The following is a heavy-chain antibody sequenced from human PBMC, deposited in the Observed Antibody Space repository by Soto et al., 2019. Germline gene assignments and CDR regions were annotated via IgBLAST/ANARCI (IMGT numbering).Heavy chain of an antibody. CDR2: ISWNSGSI. D-gene: IGHD6-13*01. Sequence: EVQLVESGGGLVQPGRSLRLSCAASGFTFDDYAMHWVRQAPGKGLEWVSGISWNSGSIGYADSVKGRFTISRDNAKNSLYLQMNSLRAEDTALYYCAKDESIAAAGTGAFDIW. CDR1: GFTFDDYA. J-gene: IGHJ3*02. CDR3: AKDESIAAAGTGAFDI. V-gene: IGHV3-9*01.